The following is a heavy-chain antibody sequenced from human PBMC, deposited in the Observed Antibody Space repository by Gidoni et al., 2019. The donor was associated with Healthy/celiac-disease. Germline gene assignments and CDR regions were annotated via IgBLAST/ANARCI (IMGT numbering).Heavy chain of an antibody. D-gene: IGHD4-17*01. CDR1: GFTFSSYG. CDR2: ISYDGSNK. J-gene: IGHJ4*02. V-gene: IGHV3-30*18. CDR3: AKDLRGVGSTVDY. Sequence: QVQLVESGGGVVQPGRSLRLSCAASGFTFSSYGMHWVRQAPGKGLEWVAVISYDGSNKYYADSVKGRFTISRDNSKNTLYLQMNSLRAEDTAVYYCAKDLRGVGSTVDYWGQGTLVTVSS.